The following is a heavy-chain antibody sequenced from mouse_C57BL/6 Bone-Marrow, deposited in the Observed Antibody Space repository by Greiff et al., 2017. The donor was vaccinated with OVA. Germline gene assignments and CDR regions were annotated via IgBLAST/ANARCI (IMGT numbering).Heavy chain of an antibody. CDR1: GYTFTSYG. V-gene: IGHV1-81*01. Sequence: QVHVKQSGAELARPGASVKLSCKASGYTFTSYGISWVKQRTGQGLEWIGEIYPRSGNTYYNEKFKGKATLTADKSSSTAYMELRSLTSEDSAVYFCAREGAFATVVARAWFAYWGQGTLVTVSA. D-gene: IGHD1-1*01. CDR2: IYPRSGNT. J-gene: IGHJ3*01. CDR3: AREGAFATVVARAWFAY.